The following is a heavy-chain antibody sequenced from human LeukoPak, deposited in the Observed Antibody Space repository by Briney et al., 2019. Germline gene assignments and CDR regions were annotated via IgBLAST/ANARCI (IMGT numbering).Heavy chain of an antibody. Sequence: GSLRLSCAASGFTFSSYSMNWVRQARGKGLEWVSSISSSSSYIYYADSVKGRFTISRDNAKNSLYLQMNSLRAEDTAVYYCASEGDDEDYDSSGYPKVDYWGQGTLVTVSS. CDR1: GFTFSSYS. CDR2: ISSSSSYI. CDR3: ASEGDDEDYDSSGYPKVDY. V-gene: IGHV3-21*01. D-gene: IGHD3-22*01. J-gene: IGHJ4*02.